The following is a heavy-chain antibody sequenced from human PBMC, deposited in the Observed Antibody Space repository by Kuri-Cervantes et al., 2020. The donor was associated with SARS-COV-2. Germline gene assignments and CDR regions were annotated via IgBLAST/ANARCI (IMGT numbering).Heavy chain of an antibody. Sequence: GESLKISCAASGFTFSSYWMHWVRQAPGKGLEWVGFIRSKAYGGTTEYAASVKGRFTISRDDSKSIAYLQMNSLKTEDTAVYYCTRDDFWSGYYRDWGQGTLVTVSS. CDR3: TRDDFWSGYYRD. D-gene: IGHD3-3*01. CDR1: GFTFSSYW. CDR2: IRSKAYGGTT. V-gene: IGHV3-49*04. J-gene: IGHJ4*02.